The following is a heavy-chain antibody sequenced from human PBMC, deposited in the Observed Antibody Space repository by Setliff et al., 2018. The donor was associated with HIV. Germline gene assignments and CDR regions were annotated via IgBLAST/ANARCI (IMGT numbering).Heavy chain of an antibody. Sequence: SETLSLTCAVYGGSFSGYYWSWIRQPQGKGLEWIGEINHSGSTNYNPSLKSRVTISVDTSKNQFSLKLSSVTAADTAVFYCARLTTTYYYDSSAYYHPVWGQGTLVT. J-gene: IGHJ4*02. CDR2: INHSGST. V-gene: IGHV4-34*01. CDR3: ARLTTTYYYDSSAYYHPV. CDR1: GGSFSGYY. D-gene: IGHD3-22*01.